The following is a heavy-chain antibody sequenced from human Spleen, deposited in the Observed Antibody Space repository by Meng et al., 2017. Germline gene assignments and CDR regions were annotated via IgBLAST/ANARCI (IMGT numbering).Heavy chain of an antibody. CDR1: GFTFSSYA. D-gene: IGHD1-26*01. CDR2: IKQDGSEK. CDR3: ARDGPPGGADFDY. J-gene: IGHJ4*02. V-gene: IGHV3-7*01. Sequence: GESLKISCAASGFTFSSYAMSWVRQAPGKGLEWVANIKQDGSEKYYVDSVKGRFTISRDNAKNTLYLQMNSLTAEDTAVYYCARDGPPGGADFDYWGQGALVTVSS.